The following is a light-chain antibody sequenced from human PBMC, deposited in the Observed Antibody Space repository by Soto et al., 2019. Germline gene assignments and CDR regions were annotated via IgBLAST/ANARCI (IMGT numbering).Light chain of an antibody. J-gene: IGLJ1*01. V-gene: IGLV1-44*01. CDR3: ATWDDSLNGFYV. Sequence: QAVLTQPPTVSAAPGQNVTISCSGIRSRIGNVYISWYRQLPGSAPKLLIYTNNQRPSGVPDRFSGSKSGTSASLAISGLQSEDEADYYCATWDDSLNGFYVFGSGTKLTVL. CDR1: RSRIGNVY. CDR2: TNN.